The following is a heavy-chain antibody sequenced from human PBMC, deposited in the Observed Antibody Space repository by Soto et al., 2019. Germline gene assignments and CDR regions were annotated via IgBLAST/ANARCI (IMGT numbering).Heavy chain of an antibody. V-gene: IGHV1-69*13. CDR1: GGTFSSYA. CDR3: ARVGYYYGSGVNWFDP. CDR2: IIPIFGTA. Sequence: SVKVSCKASGGTFSSYAISWVRQAPGQGLEWMGGIIPIFGTANYAQKFQGRVTITADESTSTAYMELSSLRSEDTAVYYCARVGYYYGSGVNWFDPWGQGTLVTVSS. D-gene: IGHD3-10*01. J-gene: IGHJ5*02.